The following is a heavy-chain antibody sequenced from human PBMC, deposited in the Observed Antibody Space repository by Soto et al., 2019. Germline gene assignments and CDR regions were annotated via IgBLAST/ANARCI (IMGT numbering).Heavy chain of an antibody. CDR1: GGSISSGGYY. V-gene: IGHV4-31*03. CDR3: ARESKIDYYGSGSYFPFFDY. J-gene: IGHJ4*02. Sequence: QVQLQESGPGLVKPSQTLSLTCTVSGGSISSGGYYWSWIRQHPGKGLEWIGYIYYSGSTYYNPSLKSRVTISVDTSKNQFSLKLSSVTAADTAVYYCARESKIDYYGSGSYFPFFDYWCQGTLVTVSS. CDR2: IYYSGST. D-gene: IGHD3-10*01.